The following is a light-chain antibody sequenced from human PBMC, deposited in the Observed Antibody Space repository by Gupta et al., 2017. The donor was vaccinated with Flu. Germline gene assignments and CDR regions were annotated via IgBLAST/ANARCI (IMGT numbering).Light chain of an antibody. CDR2: DAS. V-gene: IGKV3-11*01. CDR1: QSVSSY. CDR3: QQRGNWPYT. Sequence: EIVLTQSPATLSLSPGEGATLSCRASQSVSSYLAWYQQKPGQAPRLLIYDASNRATGIPARFSGSGSGTDFTLTISSLEPEDFALYYCQQRGNWPYTFGQGTKLGIK. J-gene: IGKJ2*01.